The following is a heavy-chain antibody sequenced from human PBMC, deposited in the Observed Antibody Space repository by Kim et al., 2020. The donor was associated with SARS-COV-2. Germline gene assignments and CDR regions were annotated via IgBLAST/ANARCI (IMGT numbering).Heavy chain of an antibody. CDR3: ARVLYSSPIRY. Sequence: SETLSLTCAVYGGSFSGYYWSWIRQPPGKGLEWIGEINHSGSTNYNPSLKSRVTISVDTSKNQFSLKLSSVTAADTAVYYCARVLYSSPIRYWGQGTLVTVSS. CDR2: INHSGST. CDR1: GGSFSGYY. D-gene: IGHD6-13*01. J-gene: IGHJ4*02. V-gene: IGHV4-34*01.